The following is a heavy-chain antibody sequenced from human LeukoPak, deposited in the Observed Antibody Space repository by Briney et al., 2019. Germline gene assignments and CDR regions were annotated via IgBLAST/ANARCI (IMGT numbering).Heavy chain of an antibody. CDR2: ISYDGSNK. Sequence: PGRSLRLSCAASGFTFSSYAMHWVRQAPGKGLEWVAVISYDGSNKYYADSVKGRFTISRDNSKNTLYLQMNSLRAEDTAVYYCARDLGVGATDYWGQGTLVTVSS. J-gene: IGHJ4*02. CDR1: GFTFSSYA. V-gene: IGHV3-30-3*01. D-gene: IGHD1-26*01. CDR3: ARDLGVGATDY.